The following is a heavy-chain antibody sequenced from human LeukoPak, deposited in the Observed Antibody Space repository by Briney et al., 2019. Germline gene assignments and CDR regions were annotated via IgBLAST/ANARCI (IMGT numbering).Heavy chain of an antibody. CDR2: IYYSGIT. V-gene: IGHV4-59*01. J-gene: IGHJ6*03. D-gene: IGHD1-14*01. Sequence: PSETLSLTCTVSGASISSSCWSWIRQPPGKGLEWIGYIYYSGITNYNPSLKSRVTISVDTSKNQFSLKLSSVTAADTAVYYCAKSPDYYYSYMDVWGKGTTVTVSS. CDR1: GASISSSC. CDR3: AKSPDYYYSYMDV.